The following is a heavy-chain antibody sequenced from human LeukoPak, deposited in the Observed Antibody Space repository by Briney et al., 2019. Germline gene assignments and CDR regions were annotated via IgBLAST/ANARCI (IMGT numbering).Heavy chain of an antibody. CDR2: MNPNSGST. J-gene: IGHJ1*01. Sequence: GASVKVSCKASGYTFTSYDINWVRQATGQGLEWMGWMNPNSGSTGYAQKFQGRDTITRNTSISTAYMELSSLRSEDTAVYYCARGPYYYDSSGYYYAEYFQHWGQGTLVTVSS. D-gene: IGHD3-22*01. CDR3: ARGPYYYDSSGYYYAEYFQH. V-gene: IGHV1-8*03. CDR1: GYTFTSYD.